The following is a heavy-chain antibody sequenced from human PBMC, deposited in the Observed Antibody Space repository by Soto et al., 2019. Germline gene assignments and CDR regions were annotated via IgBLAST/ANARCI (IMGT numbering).Heavy chain of an antibody. D-gene: IGHD3-10*01. V-gene: IGHV2-5*02. CDR3: AQFRRNVIIIRDY. CDR2: IYWDDEK. Sequence: QITLKESGPTLVKSTQPLTLTCTFSGFSLSTRGVGVAWIRQPPGKALEWLTLIYWDDEKHYSPSLKSRITITKNTSKNKVVLTMTNMEPVDAATYYCAQFRRNVIIIRDYWGHGTLVTVSS. J-gene: IGHJ4*01. CDR1: GFSLSTRGVG.